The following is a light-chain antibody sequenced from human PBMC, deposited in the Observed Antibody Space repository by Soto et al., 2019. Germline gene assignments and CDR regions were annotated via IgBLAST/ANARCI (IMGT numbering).Light chain of an antibody. J-gene: IGKJ2*01. V-gene: IGKV1-39*01. CDR2: AAS. Sequence: DIQMTQSPSSLSASVGDRITITCRASQSISKYLSWYQQKPGKAPKALIYAASSLQSGVPSRFSGSGSGTDFTLTISNLQSEDFVIYHCQQVYRSPYTFGPGTRLEI. CDR3: QQVYRSPYT. CDR1: QSISKY.